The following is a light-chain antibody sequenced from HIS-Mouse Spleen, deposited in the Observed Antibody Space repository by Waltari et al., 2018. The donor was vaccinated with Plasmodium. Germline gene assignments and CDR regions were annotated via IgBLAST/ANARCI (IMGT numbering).Light chain of an antibody. CDR1: SSDVGGYNY. Sequence: QSALTQPRSVSGSPGQSVTISCTGTSSDVGGYNYVSWYQQHPGKAPKLMIYDVSKRPSGVPDRFAGSKSGTTDSLTISGLQAEDEADYYCCSYAGSYTLVFGGGTKLTVL. V-gene: IGLV2-11*01. CDR2: DVS. CDR3: CSYAGSYTLV. J-gene: IGLJ2*01.